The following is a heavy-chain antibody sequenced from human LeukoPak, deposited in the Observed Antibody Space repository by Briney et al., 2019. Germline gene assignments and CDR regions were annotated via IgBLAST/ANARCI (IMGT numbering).Heavy chain of an antibody. CDR1: GGSISSYY. CDR3: ARHLSYYDILTGYYRDYYYYGMDV. CDR2: IYYSGST. Sequence: SETLSLTCTVSGGSISSYYWSWIRQPPGKGLEWIGYIYYSGSTNYNPSLKSRVTISVDTSKNQFSLKLSSVTAADTAVYYCARHLSYYDILTGYYRDYYYYGMDVWGQGTTVTVSS. D-gene: IGHD3-9*01. J-gene: IGHJ6*02. V-gene: IGHV4-59*08.